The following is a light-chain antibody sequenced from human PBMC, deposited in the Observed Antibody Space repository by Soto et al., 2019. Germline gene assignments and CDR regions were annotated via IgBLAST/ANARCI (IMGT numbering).Light chain of an antibody. V-gene: IGKV3-11*01. CDR3: HQYNSY. CDR2: DAS. CDR1: QSVSSY. Sequence: EIVLTQSPATLSLSPGERATLSCRASQSVSSYLAWYQQKPGQAPRLLIYDASNRATGIPARFSGSGSGTDFTLTISSLEPEDFATYYCHQYNSYFGPGTKLEI. J-gene: IGKJ2*01.